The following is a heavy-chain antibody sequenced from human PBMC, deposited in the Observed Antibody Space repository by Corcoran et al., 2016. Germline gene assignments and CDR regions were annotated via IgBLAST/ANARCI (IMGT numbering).Heavy chain of an antibody. J-gene: IGHJ4*02. CDR1: GGSFSGYY. V-gene: IGHV4-34*01. Sequence: QVQLQQWGAGLLKPSETLSLTCAVYGGSFSGYYWSWIRQPPGKGLEWIGEINHSGSTNYNPSLKGRVTISVDTSKNQFSLKLSSVTAADTAVYYCARGLRSHRFDYWGQGTLVTVPS. CDR2: INHSGST. CDR3: ARGLRSHRFDY.